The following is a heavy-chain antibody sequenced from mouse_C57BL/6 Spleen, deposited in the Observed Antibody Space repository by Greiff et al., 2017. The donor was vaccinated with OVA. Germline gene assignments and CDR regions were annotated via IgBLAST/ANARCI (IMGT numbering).Heavy chain of an antibody. CDR1: GFTFTDYY. CDR2: IRNKANGYTT. Sequence: EVQVVESGGGLVQPGGSLSLSCAASGFTFTDYYMSWVRQPPGKALEWLGFIRNKANGYTTEYSASVKGRFTISRDNSQSILYLQMNALRAEDSATYYCARLYYYGSRYYFDYWGQGTTLTVSS. J-gene: IGHJ2*01. CDR3: ARLYYYGSRYYFDY. V-gene: IGHV7-3*01. D-gene: IGHD1-1*01.